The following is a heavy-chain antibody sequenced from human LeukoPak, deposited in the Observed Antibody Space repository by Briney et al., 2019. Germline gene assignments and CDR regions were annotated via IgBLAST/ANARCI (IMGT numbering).Heavy chain of an antibody. CDR3: ASGRDFWSGYWVDY. Sequence: SETLSLTCAVYGGSFSGYYWSWIRQPPGKGLEWIGEINHSGSTNYNPSLKSRVAISVDTSKNQFSLKLSSVTAADTAVYYCASGRDFWSGYWVDYWGQGTLVTVSS. D-gene: IGHD3-3*01. CDR2: INHSGST. V-gene: IGHV4-34*01. CDR1: GGSFSGYY. J-gene: IGHJ4*02.